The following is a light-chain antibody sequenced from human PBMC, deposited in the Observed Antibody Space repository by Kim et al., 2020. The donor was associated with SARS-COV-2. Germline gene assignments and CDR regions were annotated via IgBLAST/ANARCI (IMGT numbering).Light chain of an antibody. V-gene: IGLV2-14*03. J-gene: IGLJ3*02. CDR2: DVS. CDR3: SSYTSSSTRV. Sequence: GQSITISCTGTSSDVGGYNYVAWYQQHPGKAPNLMIYDVSNRPSGVSNRFSGSKSGNTASLTISGLQAEDEAAYYCSSYTSSSTRVFGGGTQLTVL. CDR1: SSDVGGYNY.